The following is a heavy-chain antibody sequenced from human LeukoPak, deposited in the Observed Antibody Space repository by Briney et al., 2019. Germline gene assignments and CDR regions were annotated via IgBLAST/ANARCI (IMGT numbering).Heavy chain of an antibody. V-gene: IGHV3-21*01. CDR3: ARGHTAVTRHFDF. CDR2: ISSGSSAV. Sequence: GGSLRLSCEASGFTFTTYSMTWVRQAPGKGLEWVSIISSGSSAVFSADALKGRFTISRDDAKNLLYLDMNSLRAEDTAVYYCARGHTAVTRHFDFWGQGTLVTVSS. J-gene: IGHJ4*02. CDR1: GFTFTTYS. D-gene: IGHD4-17*01.